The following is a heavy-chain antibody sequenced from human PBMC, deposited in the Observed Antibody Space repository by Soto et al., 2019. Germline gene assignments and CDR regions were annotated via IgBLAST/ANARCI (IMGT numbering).Heavy chain of an antibody. CDR3: ARARPLCGGDCSYYFDY. J-gene: IGHJ4*02. D-gene: IGHD2-21*02. CDR1: GFTFSSYW. V-gene: IGHV3-74*01. CDR2: INSDGSST. Sequence: EVQLVESGGGLVQPGGSLRLSCAASGFTFSSYWMHWVRQAPGKGLVWVSRINSDGSSTSYADSVKGRFTISRDNAKNTLYLQMTSLRAEDTAVYYCARARPLCGGDCSYYFDYWGQGTLVTVSS.